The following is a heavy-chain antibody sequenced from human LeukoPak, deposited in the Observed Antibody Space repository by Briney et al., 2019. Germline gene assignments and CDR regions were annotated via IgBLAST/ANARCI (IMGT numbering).Heavy chain of an antibody. J-gene: IGHJ5*02. V-gene: IGHV1-69-2*01. Sequence: VKVSCKVSRYTFTHYYLHWVQQAPGKGLAWMALVYPEDWETIYQEKSQGRVTITADTSTDTAYMELSSLRSEDTAVYYCATLRVVPAAIGDNWFDPWGQGTLVTVSS. D-gene: IGHD2-2*01. CDR1: RYTFTHYY. CDR3: ATLRVVPAAIGDNWFDP. CDR2: VYPEDWET.